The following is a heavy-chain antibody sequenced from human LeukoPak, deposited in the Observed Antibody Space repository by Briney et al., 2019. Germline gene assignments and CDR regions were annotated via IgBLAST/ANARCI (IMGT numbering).Heavy chain of an antibody. Sequence: SESLSPTCPVSGGSISGYYWSWSRQPPGKGLEWIGYVYYSGSTNYNPSLKSRVTMSVDTSKNQFSLKLNSVTAADTAVYYCARGGESHVNWFDPWGQGQVHTVSS. CDR2: VYYSGST. CDR1: GGSISGYY. CDR3: ARGGESHVNWFDP. V-gene: IGHV4-59*01. D-gene: IGHD2-21*01. J-gene: IGHJ5*02.